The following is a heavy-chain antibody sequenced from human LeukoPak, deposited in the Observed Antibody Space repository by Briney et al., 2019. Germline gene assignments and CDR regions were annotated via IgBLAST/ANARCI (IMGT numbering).Heavy chain of an antibody. V-gene: IGHV4-59*01. D-gene: IGHD3-10*01. J-gene: IGHJ4*02. CDR1: GGSISSYY. Sequence: SETLSLTCTVSGGSISSYYWSWIRQPPGKGLEWIGYIYYSGSTNYNPSLKSRVTISVDTSKNQFSLKLSSVTAADTAVYYCGRALYGSGSYFFDYWGQGTLVTVSS. CDR2: IYYSGST. CDR3: GRALYGSGSYFFDY.